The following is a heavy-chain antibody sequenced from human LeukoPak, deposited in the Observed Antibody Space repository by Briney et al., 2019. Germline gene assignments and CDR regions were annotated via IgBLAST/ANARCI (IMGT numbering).Heavy chain of an antibody. D-gene: IGHD4-11*01. CDR1: GYTFTSYY. J-gene: IGHJ5*02. Sequence: AASVKVSCKASGYTFTSYYMHWVRQAPGQGLEWMGIINPSGGSTSYAQKFQGGVTMTRDMSTSTVYMELSSLRSEDTAVYYCARETVTDNWFDPWGQGTLVTVSS. CDR3: ARETVTDNWFDP. CDR2: INPSGGST. V-gene: IGHV1-46*01.